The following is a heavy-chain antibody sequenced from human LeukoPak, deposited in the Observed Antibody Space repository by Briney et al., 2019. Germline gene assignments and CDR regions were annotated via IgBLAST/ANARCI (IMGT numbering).Heavy chain of an antibody. D-gene: IGHD6-13*01. CDR2: IYYSGST. CDR3: ARTAQGIAAAGTTGYFDY. V-gene: IGHV4-59*08. CDR1: GGSISSYY. J-gene: IGHJ4*02. Sequence: MASETLSLTCTVSGGSISSYYWSWIRQPPGKGLEWIGYIYYSGSTNYNPPLKSRVTISVDTSKNQFSLKLGSVTAADTAVYYCARTAQGIAAAGTTGYFDYWGQGTLVTVSS.